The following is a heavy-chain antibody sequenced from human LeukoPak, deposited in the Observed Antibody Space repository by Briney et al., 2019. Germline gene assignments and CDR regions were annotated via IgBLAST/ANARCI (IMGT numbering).Heavy chain of an antibody. CDR3: ARGRDGSGSRFDY. Sequence: SETLSLTCTVSGGSISSYYWSWIRQPPGKGLEWIGYIYYSGSTNYNPSLKSRVTISADTSKNQFSLKLSSVIAADTAVYYCARGRDGSGSRFDYWGQGTLVTVSS. CDR2: IYYSGST. V-gene: IGHV4-59*01. J-gene: IGHJ4*02. CDR1: GGSISSYY. D-gene: IGHD3-10*01.